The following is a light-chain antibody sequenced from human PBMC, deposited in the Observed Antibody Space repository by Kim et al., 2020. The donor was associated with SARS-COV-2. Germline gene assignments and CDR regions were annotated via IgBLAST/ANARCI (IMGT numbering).Light chain of an antibody. Sequence: PGQSVTISCTGTSSDVGGYNYVSWYQQHPGKAPQLLIYEVTERPSGVPDRFSASKSGNTASLTVSGLQAEDEADYYCSSYGGSRLLFGGGTQLTVL. J-gene: IGLJ2*01. V-gene: IGLV2-8*01. CDR3: SSYGGSRLL. CDR2: EVT. CDR1: SSDVGGYNY.